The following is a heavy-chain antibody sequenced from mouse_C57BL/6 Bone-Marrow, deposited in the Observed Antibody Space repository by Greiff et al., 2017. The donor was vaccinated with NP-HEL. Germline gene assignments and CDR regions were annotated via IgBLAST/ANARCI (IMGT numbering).Heavy chain of an antibody. CDR1: GFTFTDYY. J-gene: IGHJ2*01. Sequence: DVKLVESGGGLVQPGGSLSLSCAASGFTFTDYYMSWVRQPPGKALEWLGFIRNKANGYTTEYSASVKGRFTISRDNSQSILYLQMNALSAEDSATYVCARAPYGNSLFDYWGQGTTLTVSS. CDR2: IRNKANGYTT. CDR3: ARAPYGNSLFDY. V-gene: IGHV7-3*01. D-gene: IGHD2-1*01.